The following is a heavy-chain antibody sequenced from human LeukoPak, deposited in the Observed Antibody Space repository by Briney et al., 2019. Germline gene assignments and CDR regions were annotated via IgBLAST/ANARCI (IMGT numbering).Heavy chain of an antibody. CDR1: GFTFSNYG. J-gene: IGHJ4*02. CDR2: IWYDGSNK. D-gene: IGHD4-17*01. CDR3: ARGGDYGDVTDY. Sequence: PGGSLRLSCAASGFTFSNYGMHWVRQAPGKGLEWVAVIWYDGSNKYYADSVKGRFTISRDNSRNTLYLQMNSLRAEDTAVYYCARGGDYGDVTDYWGQGTLVTVSS. V-gene: IGHV3-33*01.